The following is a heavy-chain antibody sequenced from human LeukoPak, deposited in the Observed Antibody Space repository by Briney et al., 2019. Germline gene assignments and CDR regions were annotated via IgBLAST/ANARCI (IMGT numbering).Heavy chain of an antibody. CDR1: GYTFTGYY. CDR3: TRKNTGGPIDY. V-gene: IGHV1-2*02. CDR2: INPNSGGT. J-gene: IGHJ4*02. D-gene: IGHD7-27*01. Sequence: GASVKVSCKASGYTFTGYYMHWVRQAPGQGLEWMGWINPNSGGTNYAQKLQGRVTMTTDTSTSTAYLDLRSLRSDDTAVYYCTRKNTGGPIDYWGQGTLVTVSS.